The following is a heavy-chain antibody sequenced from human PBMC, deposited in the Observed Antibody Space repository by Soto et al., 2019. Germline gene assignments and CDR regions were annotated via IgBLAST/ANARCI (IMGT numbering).Heavy chain of an antibody. Sequence: GGSLRLSCAASGFTFCSYAMSWVRQAPGKGLEWVSSISGSGGSTYYADSVKGRFTISRDNSKNTLYRQMNSLRAEDTAVYYCAKYLIYSYGPRNDYWGQGTLVTVSS. D-gene: IGHD5-18*01. CDR3: AKYLIYSYGPRNDY. V-gene: IGHV3-23*01. CDR1: GFTFCSYA. J-gene: IGHJ4*02. CDR2: ISGSGGST.